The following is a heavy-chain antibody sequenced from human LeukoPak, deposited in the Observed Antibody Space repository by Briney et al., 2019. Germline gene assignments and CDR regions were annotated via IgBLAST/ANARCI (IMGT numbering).Heavy chain of an antibody. Sequence: SETLSLTCTVSGGSISSYYWSWIRQPTGKGLELIGFIYYSGSTSYNPSLKSRVTISVDTSKSQFSLKLSSVIAADTAVYYCARDPIAAAGQGFGYWGQGTLVTVSS. D-gene: IGHD6-13*01. CDR3: ARDPIAAAGQGFGY. V-gene: IGHV4-4*08. J-gene: IGHJ4*02. CDR2: IYYSGST. CDR1: GGSISSYY.